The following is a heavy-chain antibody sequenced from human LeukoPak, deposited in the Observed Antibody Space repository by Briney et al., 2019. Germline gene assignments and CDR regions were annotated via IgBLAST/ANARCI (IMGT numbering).Heavy chain of an antibody. J-gene: IGHJ4*02. V-gene: IGHV1-69*04. CDR2: IIPILGIA. Sequence: GASVKVSCKASGGTFSSYAISWVRQAPGQGLEWMGRIIPILGIANYARKFQGRVTITADKSTSTAYMELSSLRSEDTAVYYCARDLRGNSMFFDYWGQGTLVTVSS. CDR3: ARDLRGNSMFFDY. CDR1: GGTFSSYA. D-gene: IGHD1-1*01.